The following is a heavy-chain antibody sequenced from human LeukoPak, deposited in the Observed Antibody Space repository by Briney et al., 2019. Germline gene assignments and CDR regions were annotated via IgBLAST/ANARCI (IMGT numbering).Heavy chain of an antibody. D-gene: IGHD6-19*01. CDR1: GFTFNSYG. J-gene: IGHJ4*02. V-gene: IGHV3-33*06. CDR2: IWHDGSNK. Sequence: PGGSLRLSCAASGFTFNSYGIHWVRQAPGKGLEWVAVIWHDGSNKYYADSVKGQFTISRDNSKNTLYLQMNSLRAEDTAFYYCAKAAGYSSGWPFEYWGQGTLVTVSS. CDR3: AKAAGYSSGWPFEY.